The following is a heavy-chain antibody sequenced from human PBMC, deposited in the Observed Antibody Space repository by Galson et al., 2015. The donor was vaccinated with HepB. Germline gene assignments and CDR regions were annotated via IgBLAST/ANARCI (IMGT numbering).Heavy chain of an antibody. V-gene: IGHV3-73*01. CDR2: IRSKASRHAT. CDR3: ARLGDLSGYSSL. CDR1: GFTFSGSA. Sequence: SLRLSCAASGFTFSGSAIHWVRQASGKGLEWVGRIRSKASRHATAYDASLKGRFTISRDDSKNTAYLHMNSLKTEDTAVYYCARLGDLSGYSSLWGQGTLVTVSS. D-gene: IGHD2-15*01. J-gene: IGHJ4*02.